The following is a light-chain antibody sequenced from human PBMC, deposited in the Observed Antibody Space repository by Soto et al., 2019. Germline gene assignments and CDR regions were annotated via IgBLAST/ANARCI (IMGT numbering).Light chain of an antibody. CDR2: GSS. Sequence: DIVLTQSPGTLSLSPWERATLSCRASQSVSSTYLAWYQQQPGQAPRLLIYGSSNRATGIPDRFSGSGSGTDFTLTISRLEPEDFAVYYCQQYGSSSWTFGQGTKVDIK. CDR3: QQYGSSSWT. J-gene: IGKJ1*01. CDR1: QSVSSTY. V-gene: IGKV3-20*01.